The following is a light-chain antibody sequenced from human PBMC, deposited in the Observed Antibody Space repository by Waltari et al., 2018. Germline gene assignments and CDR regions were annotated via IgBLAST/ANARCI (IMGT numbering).Light chain of an antibody. V-gene: IGKV1-33*01. CDR1: QDIRKN. CDR3: QQYSSLPLT. Sequence: DIQMTQSPSSLSESVGDRVTITCQASQDIRKNLNWFQQKPGKAPQVLIFDASSSQAAVPSRFSGSGSGTHFAFTISSLQPEDIGTYYCQQYSSLPLTFGGGTRVEIK. CDR2: DAS. J-gene: IGKJ4*01.